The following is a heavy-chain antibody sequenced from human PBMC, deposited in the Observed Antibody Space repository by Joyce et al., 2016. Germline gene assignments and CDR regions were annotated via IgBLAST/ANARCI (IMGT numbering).Heavy chain of an antibody. D-gene: IGHD3-16*01. CDR1: GFTFSNYG. Sequence: QVQLVESGGGVVQPGRSLRLSCAASGFTFSNYGMHWVRQAQGKGLDWGAVIANDGNKKYYADSVKGRFTISRDNSKNTLYLQMNSLRAEDTAVYYCAKRYDYVDYWGQGTLVTVSS. CDR2: IANDGNKK. V-gene: IGHV3-30*18. CDR3: AKRYDYVDY. J-gene: IGHJ4*02.